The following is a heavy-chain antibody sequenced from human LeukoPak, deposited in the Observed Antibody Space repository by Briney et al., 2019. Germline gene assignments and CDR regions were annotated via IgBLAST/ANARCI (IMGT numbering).Heavy chain of an antibody. CDR3: ARVGSSSWYGLFDY. CDR2: IYHSGST. CDR1: GGSISSSNW. V-gene: IGHV4-4*02. D-gene: IGHD6-13*01. J-gene: IGHJ4*02. Sequence: SETLPLTCAVSGGSISSSNWWSWVRQPPGKGLEWIGEIYHSGSTNYNPSLKSRVTISVDKSKNQFSLKLSSVTAADTAVYYCARVGSSSWYGLFDYWGQGTLVTVSS.